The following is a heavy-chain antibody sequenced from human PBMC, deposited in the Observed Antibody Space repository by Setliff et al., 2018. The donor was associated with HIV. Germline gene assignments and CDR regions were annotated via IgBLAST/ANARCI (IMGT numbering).Heavy chain of an antibody. D-gene: IGHD5-12*01. CDR3: ATRLVGYSGLTY. V-gene: IGHV5-51*01. CDR1: GYTFTNYW. Sequence: LGESLKISCKASGYTFTNYWIGWVRQMPGKGLEWIGVIYPGDSVTRYGPPFQGQVSISADTSITTAYLQWSNLKASDTATYYCATRLVGYSGLTYWGQGTLVTVSS. CDR2: IYPGDSVT. J-gene: IGHJ4*02.